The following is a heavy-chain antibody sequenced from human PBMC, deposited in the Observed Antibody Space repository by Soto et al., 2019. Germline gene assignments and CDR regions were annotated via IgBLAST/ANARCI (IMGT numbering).Heavy chain of an antibody. D-gene: IGHD3-22*01. J-gene: IGHJ5*02. CDR3: ARDSIPMIDTKPRWFDP. CDR2: IIPIFGTA. Sequence: SVKVSCKASGGTFSSYAISWVRQAPGQGLEWMGGIIPIFGTANYAQKFQGRVTITADESTSTAYMELSSLRSEDTAVYYCARDSIPMIDTKPRWFDPWGQGTLVTVSS. CDR1: GGTFSSYA. V-gene: IGHV1-69*13.